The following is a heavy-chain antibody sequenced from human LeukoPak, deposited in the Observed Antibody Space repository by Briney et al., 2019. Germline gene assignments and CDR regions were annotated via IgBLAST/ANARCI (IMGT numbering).Heavy chain of an antibody. J-gene: IGHJ4*02. D-gene: IGHD2-21*02. CDR1: GFTFDDYG. V-gene: IGHV3-20*01. Sequence: GGSLRLSCAASGFTFDDYGMSWVRQAPGKGLEWVSGINWNGGSTGYADSVKGRFTISRDNSRNSVFLQMNSLRPEDTALYHCAKEVDCPSDCLFFHSWGQGTLVTVSS. CDR3: AKEVDCPSDCLFFHS. CDR2: INWNGGST.